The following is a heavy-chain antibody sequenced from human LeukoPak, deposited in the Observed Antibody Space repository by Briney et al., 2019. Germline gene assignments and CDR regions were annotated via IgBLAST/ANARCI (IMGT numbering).Heavy chain of an antibody. D-gene: IGHD6-13*01. J-gene: IGHJ5*02. Sequence: GGSLKISCKGSGYSFTSYWIGWVRQMPGKGLEWMGIIYPGDSDTRYSPSFQGQVTISADKSISTAYLQWSSLKASDTAMYYCARRYSSSWYNSWFDPWGQGTLVTVSS. CDR2: IYPGDSDT. V-gene: IGHV5-51*01. CDR3: ARRYSSSWYNSWFDP. CDR1: GYSFTSYW.